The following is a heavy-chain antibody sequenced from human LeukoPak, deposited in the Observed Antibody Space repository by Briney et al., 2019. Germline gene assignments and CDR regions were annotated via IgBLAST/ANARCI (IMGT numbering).Heavy chain of an antibody. CDR2: IIPIFGTA. CDR1: GGTFSSYA. CDR3: ARSLRIVRLSYYGSGSYYYFDY. V-gene: IGHV1-69*13. D-gene: IGHD3-10*01. J-gene: IGHJ4*02. Sequence: GASVKVSCKASGGTFSSYAISWVRQAPGQGLEWMGGIIPIFGTANYAQKFQGRVTITADESTSTAYMELSSLRSEDTAAYYCARSLRIVRLSYYGSGSYYYFDYWGQGTLVTVSS.